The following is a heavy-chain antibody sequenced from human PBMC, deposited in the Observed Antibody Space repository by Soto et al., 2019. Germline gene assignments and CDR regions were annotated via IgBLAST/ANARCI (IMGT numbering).Heavy chain of an antibody. J-gene: IGHJ4*02. CDR2: ISATGGST. CDR3: AKDRLAGNFDY. V-gene: IGHV3-23*01. Sequence: GGSLRLSCAASGFTFNNYAMNWVRQAPGKGLEWVATISATGGSTYYADSVKGRFTISRDNSKNTQYLQMNGLRVEDTAVYYCAKDRLAGNFDYWGQGTQVTVSS. CDR1: GFTFNNYA.